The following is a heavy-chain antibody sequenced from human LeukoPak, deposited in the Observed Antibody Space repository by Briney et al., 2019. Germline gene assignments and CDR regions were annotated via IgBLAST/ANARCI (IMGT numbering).Heavy chain of an antibody. CDR1: GGTFSSYA. J-gene: IGHJ4*02. D-gene: IGHD3-22*01. V-gene: IGHV1-69*05. CDR3: ARLHLGKDSRGSDY. Sequence: ASVKVSCTASGGTFSSYAISWVRQAPGQGLEWVGGIIPIFGTANYAQKFQGRVTITTDESTSTAYMELSSLRSEDTAVYYCARLHLGKDSRGSDYWGQGTLVTVSS. CDR2: IIPIFGTA.